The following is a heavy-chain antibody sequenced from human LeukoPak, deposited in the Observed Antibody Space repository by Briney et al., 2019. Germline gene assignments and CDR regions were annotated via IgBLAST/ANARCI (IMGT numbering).Heavy chain of an antibody. CDR1: GYTFTSYG. J-gene: IGHJ4*02. D-gene: IGHD6-13*01. Sequence: GESLKISCKGSGYTFTSYGISWVRQAPGQGLEWMGWISAYNGNTNYAQKLQGRVTMTTDTSTSTAYMELRSLRSDDTAVYYCARGTGYSSSWYAQTGPPNDYWGQGTLVTVSS. CDR3: ARGTGYSSSWYAQTGPPNDY. V-gene: IGHV1-18*01. CDR2: ISAYNGNT.